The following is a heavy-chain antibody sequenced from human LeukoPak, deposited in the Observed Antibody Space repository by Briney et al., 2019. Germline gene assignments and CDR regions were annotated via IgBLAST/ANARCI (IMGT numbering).Heavy chain of an antibody. CDR3: ARRDDFWLGFDI. D-gene: IGHD3-3*01. Sequence: PGGSLRLSCAASGFNFSYYWMSWVRQAPGKGLEWVANIKRDGSEKSYVDSVKGRFTISRDNAKKSLYLQMNSLRAEDTAVYYCARRDDFWLGFDIWGQGTMVTVSS. V-gene: IGHV3-7*01. CDR1: GFNFSYYW. CDR2: IKRDGSEK. J-gene: IGHJ3*02.